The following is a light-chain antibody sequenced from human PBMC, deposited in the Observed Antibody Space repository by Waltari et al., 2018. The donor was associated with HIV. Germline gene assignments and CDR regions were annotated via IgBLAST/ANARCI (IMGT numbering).Light chain of an antibody. CDR2: LGS. CDR1: QSLLHVNGYNY. V-gene: IGKV2-28*01. CDR3: MQGLQTPWT. Sequence: DVVMTQSPVSLTVTPGEPASISCRSSQSLLHVNGYNYLDWYLQKPGQAPQLLIYLGSSRASGVPDRFSGSGGGTDFTLKISRVYAADVVVYYCMQGLQTPWTFGQGTKVEI. J-gene: IGKJ1*01.